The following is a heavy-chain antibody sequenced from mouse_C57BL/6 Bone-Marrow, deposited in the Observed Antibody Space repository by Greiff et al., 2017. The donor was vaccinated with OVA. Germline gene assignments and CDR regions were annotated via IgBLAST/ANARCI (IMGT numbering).Heavy chain of an antibody. Sequence: QVQLKESGAELARPGASVKLSCKASGYTFTSYGISWVKQRTGQGLEWIGEIYPRSGNTYYNEKFKGKATLTADKSSSTAYMELRSLTSEDSAVYFCARVGVCCWYFDVWVTGTAITVSA. D-gene: IGHD4-1*01. V-gene: IGHV1-81*01. CDR1: GYTFTSYG. CDR2: IYPRSGNT. J-gene: IGHJ1*03. CDR3: ARVGVCCWYFDV.